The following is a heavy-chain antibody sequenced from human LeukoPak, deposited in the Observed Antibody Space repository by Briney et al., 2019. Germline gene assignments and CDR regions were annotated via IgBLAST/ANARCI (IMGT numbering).Heavy chain of an antibody. D-gene: IGHD5-12*01. J-gene: IGHJ5*02. V-gene: IGHV3-15*01. Sequence: GGSLRLSCAAPGFTFSNAWMSWVRQAPGKGLEWVGRIKSKTDGGTTDYAAPVKGRFTISRDNAKNSLYLQMNSLRAEDTAVYYCARGYSGYDFSWNWFDPWGQGTLVTVSS. CDR2: IKSKTDGGTT. CDR3: ARGYSGYDFSWNWFDP. CDR1: GFTFSNAW.